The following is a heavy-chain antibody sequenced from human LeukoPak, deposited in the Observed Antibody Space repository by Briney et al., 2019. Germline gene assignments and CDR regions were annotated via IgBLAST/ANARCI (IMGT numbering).Heavy chain of an antibody. D-gene: IGHD1-14*01. Sequence: GGSLRLSCAASGFTFSGHWMSWVRQAPGKELEWVANINQGGSDKYYVDSVKGRFTISKDNANNLLYLQMNSLRGEDTAVYYCTRDRSRAEDDWGQGTLVTVSS. V-gene: IGHV3-7*01. CDR3: TRDRSRAEDD. CDR1: GFTFSGHW. CDR2: INQGGSDK. J-gene: IGHJ4*02.